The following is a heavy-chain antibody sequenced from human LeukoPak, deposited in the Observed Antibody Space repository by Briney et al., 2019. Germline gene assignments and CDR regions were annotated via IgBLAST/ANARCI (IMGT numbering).Heavy chain of an antibody. J-gene: IGHJ5*02. CDR1: GFTFSSYS. Sequence: GRSLRLSCAASGFTFSSYSMNWVRQAPGKGLEWVSSISSSSSYIYYADSVKGRFTISRDNAKNSLYLQMNSLRAEDTAVYYCARDETGSLWFDPWGQGTLVTVSS. CDR2: ISSSSSYI. V-gene: IGHV3-21*01. D-gene: IGHD3-9*01. CDR3: ARDETGSLWFDP.